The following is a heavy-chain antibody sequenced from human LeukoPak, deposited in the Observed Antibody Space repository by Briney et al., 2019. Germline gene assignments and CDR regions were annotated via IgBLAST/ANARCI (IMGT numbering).Heavy chain of an antibody. CDR2: INPSGGST. CDR3: ARVGLGGYFDY. Sequence: GASVKVSCKASGGTFSSYAISWVRQAPGQGLEWMGIINPSGGSTSYAQKFQGRVTMTRDTSTSTVYMELSSLRSEDTAVYYCARVGLGGYFDYWGQGTLVTVSS. V-gene: IGHV1-46*01. CDR1: GGTFSSYA. D-gene: IGHD1-26*01. J-gene: IGHJ4*02.